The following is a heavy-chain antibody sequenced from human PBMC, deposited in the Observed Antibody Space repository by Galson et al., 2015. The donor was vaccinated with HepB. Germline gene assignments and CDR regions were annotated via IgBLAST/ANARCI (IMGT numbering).Heavy chain of an antibody. J-gene: IGHJ4*02. CDR1: GFTFSSYA. V-gene: IGHV3-30*04. D-gene: IGHD6-19*01. CDR3: ARAYRITGYSSGWYVGY. Sequence: SLRLSCAASGFTFSSYAMHWVRQAPGKGLEWVAVISYDGSNKYYADSVKGRFTISRDNSKNTLYLQMNSLRAEDTAVYYCARAYRITGYSSGWYVGYWGQGTLVTVSS. CDR2: ISYDGSNK.